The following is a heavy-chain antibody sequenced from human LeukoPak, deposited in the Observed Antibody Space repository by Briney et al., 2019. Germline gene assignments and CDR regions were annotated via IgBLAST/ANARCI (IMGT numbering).Heavy chain of an antibody. Sequence: GGSLRLSCAASGFTFSSYAMHWVRQAPGKGLEWVAVISYDGSNKYYADSVKGRFTISRDNSKNTLYLQMNSLRAEDTAVYYCARDRAQQPESYFDYWGQGTLVTVSS. CDR3: ARDRAQQPESYFDY. J-gene: IGHJ4*02. CDR1: GFTFSSYA. CDR2: ISYDGSNK. V-gene: IGHV3-30*04. D-gene: IGHD6-13*01.